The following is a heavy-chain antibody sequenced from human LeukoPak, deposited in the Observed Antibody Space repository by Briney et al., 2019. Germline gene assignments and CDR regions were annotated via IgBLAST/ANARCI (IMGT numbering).Heavy chain of an antibody. V-gene: IGHV4-59*08. J-gene: IGHJ4*02. CDR2: IYYTGMS. CDR1: DGSISSYF. Sequence: PSETLSLTCTVPDGSISSYFWSWIRQPPGKGLEWIGYIYYTGMSNSKPSLKSRVTISMDTSKNQFSLQLSSVTAADTAIYYCARHGRMVIMSKFSTGIDQWGQGTPVTVSS. D-gene: IGHD2-8*01. CDR3: ARHGRMVIMSKFSTGIDQ.